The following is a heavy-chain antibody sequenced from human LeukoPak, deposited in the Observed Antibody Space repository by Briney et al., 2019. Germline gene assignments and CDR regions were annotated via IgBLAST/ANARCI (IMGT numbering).Heavy chain of an antibody. CDR3: ARDLVTVTKGFDI. CDR1: GASINSRY. V-gene: IGHV4-4*07. D-gene: IGHD4-17*01. CDR2: IYTTGST. Sequence: SEALSLTCSVSGASINSRYWSWVRQAAGKGLEWIGRIYTTGSTNYNPSLESRLTMSIDMSTNQFSLNLTSVTAADTAVYYCARDLVTVTKGFDIWGQGTMVSVSS. J-gene: IGHJ3*02.